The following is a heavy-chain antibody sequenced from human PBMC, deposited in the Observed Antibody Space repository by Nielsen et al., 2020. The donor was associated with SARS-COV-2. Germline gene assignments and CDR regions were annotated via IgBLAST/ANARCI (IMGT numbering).Heavy chain of an antibody. CDR1: GFTFDDYA. Sequence: ESLKISCAASGFTFDDYAMSWVRQAPGKGLEWVSAISGSGGSTYYADSVKGRFTISRDNSKNTLYLQMNSLRAEDTAVYYCAKSKGYSYGTDYWGQGTLVTVSS. J-gene: IGHJ4*02. V-gene: IGHV3-23*01. CDR3: AKSKGYSYGTDY. CDR2: ISGSGGST. D-gene: IGHD5-18*01.